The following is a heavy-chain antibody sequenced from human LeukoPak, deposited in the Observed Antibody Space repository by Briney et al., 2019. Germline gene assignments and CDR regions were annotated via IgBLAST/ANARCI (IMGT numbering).Heavy chain of an antibody. CDR1: GGTISRYY. V-gene: IGHV4-59*08. CDR2: IYSSGST. J-gene: IGHJ4*02. Sequence: SETLSLTCAVSGGTISRYYWSWIRQSPGKGLEWIGYIYSSGSTNSSPSLKSRVSISVDTSKNQFSLNVRSVTAADTAVYYCARHESAVGALFHWGQGILVTVSS. D-gene: IGHD1-26*01. CDR3: ARHESAVGALFH.